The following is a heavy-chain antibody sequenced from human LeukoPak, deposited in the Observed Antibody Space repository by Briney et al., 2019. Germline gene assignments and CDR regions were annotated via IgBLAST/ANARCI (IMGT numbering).Heavy chain of an antibody. CDR3: ARAGAAAGTPFDY. Sequence: GASVKDSCKASGYTFSSYGISWVRQAPGQGLEWMGWITSYNGNTKYAQQLQGRVTMTTDTSTGTAYMELRSLRSDDTAVYYCARAGAAAGTPFDYWGQGTLVTVSS. CDR2: ITSYNGNT. J-gene: IGHJ4*02. CDR1: GYTFSSYG. D-gene: IGHD6-13*01. V-gene: IGHV1-18*01.